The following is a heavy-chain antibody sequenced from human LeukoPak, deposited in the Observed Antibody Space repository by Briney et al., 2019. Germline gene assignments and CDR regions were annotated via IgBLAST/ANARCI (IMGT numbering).Heavy chain of an antibody. CDR3: ARGDIYWDY. Sequence: ASVKVSCKASGYTFTAYYVHWVRQAPGQGLEWMGWIHPNSGGTKYAQNFQGRVTMTRDTCISTAYMELSSLRSDDTAVYYCARGDIYWDYWGQGTQVTVSS. CDR1: GYTFTAYY. V-gene: IGHV1-2*02. J-gene: IGHJ4*02. D-gene: IGHD2-15*01. CDR2: IHPNSGGT.